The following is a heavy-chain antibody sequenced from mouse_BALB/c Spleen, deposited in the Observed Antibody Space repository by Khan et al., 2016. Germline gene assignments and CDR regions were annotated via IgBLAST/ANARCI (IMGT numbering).Heavy chain of an antibody. CDR3: ARDDYGNYLYAMDY. CDR2: INSNGGST. D-gene: IGHD2-1*01. CDR1: GFTFSSYG. V-gene: IGHV5-6-3*01. Sequence: EVELVESGGGLVQPGGSLKLSCVASGFTFSSYGMSWVRQTPDKRLELVATINSNGGSTYYPDSVKGRFTISRDNAKNTLYLQMSSLKSEDTAMXYCARDDYGNYLYAMDYWGQGTSVTVSS. J-gene: IGHJ4*01.